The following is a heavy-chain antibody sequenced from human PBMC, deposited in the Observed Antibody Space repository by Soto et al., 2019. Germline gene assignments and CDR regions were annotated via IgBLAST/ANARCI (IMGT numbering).Heavy chain of an antibody. CDR1: GYTLSSNY. Sequence: QVQLVQSGAEVKKPGASVKVSCKASGYTLSSNYMVWVRQAPGQGLEWMGTINTSGGSTDYAQKFQGRLTMTRDTSTNTVYMELSSLRSEDTAVYYCASLEITGYWGQGTQVTVSS. V-gene: IGHV1-46*01. D-gene: IGHD3-16*01. J-gene: IGHJ4*02. CDR3: ASLEITGY. CDR2: INTSGGST.